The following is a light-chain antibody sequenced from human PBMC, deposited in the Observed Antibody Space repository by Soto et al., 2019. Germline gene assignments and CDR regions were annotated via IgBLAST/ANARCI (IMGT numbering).Light chain of an antibody. CDR1: SSNIRAGYD. CDR3: QSYDSSRNGYV. V-gene: IGLV1-40*01. J-gene: IGLJ1*01. CDR2: GNS. Sequence: QSVLTQPPSVSGAPGPRGTLPCPGSSSNIRAGYDVHWYQQLPGTTPKLLIYGNSNRPSGVPDRFLGSKSGTPASLALPGLQPEDEADYYCQSYDSSRNGYVFGTGTKVTVL.